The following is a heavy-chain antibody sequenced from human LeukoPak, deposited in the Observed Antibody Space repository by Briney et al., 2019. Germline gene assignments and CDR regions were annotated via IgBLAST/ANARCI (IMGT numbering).Heavy chain of an antibody. V-gene: IGHV3-74*03. Sequence: GGSLRLSCEPSGFPFSSYWMLWVRQAPGKGLVWVSRISGDGTIKTYADCVRGRFTISRENTKNILYLQMNSLRVEDTAIYFCSRSQFDYWGQGVLVTVSS. CDR3: SRSQFDY. J-gene: IGHJ4*02. CDR2: ISGDGTIK. CDR1: GFPFSSYW.